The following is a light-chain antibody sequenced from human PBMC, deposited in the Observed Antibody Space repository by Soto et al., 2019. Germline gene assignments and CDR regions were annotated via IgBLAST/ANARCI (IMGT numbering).Light chain of an antibody. CDR2: DAS. V-gene: IGKV3-11*01. J-gene: IGKJ5*01. Sequence: EIVLTQSPATLSLSPGERATLSCRASQSVNSYVAWYQQKPGQAPRLLIYDASNSATGIPARFSGSGSGTDFTPTISGLDPDDFLVYYCQQRSSSITFGQGTRLEIK. CDR3: QQRSSSIT. CDR1: QSVNSY.